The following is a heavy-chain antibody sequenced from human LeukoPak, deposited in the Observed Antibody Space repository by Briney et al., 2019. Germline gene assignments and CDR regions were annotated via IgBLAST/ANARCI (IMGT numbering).Heavy chain of an antibody. D-gene: IGHD4-23*01. J-gene: IGHJ4*02. CDR3: AKDRNGVYGGNSFLDY. CDR2: ISGSGSST. V-gene: IGHV3-23*01. CDR1: GFTFGDYA. Sequence: GGSLRLSCTASGFTFGDYAMSWVRQAPGKGLEWVSIISGSGSSTYYRDSVKGRFTISRDNSKDTLYLQMNSLRAEDTAVYFCAKDRNGVYGGNSFLDYWGQGILVTVSS.